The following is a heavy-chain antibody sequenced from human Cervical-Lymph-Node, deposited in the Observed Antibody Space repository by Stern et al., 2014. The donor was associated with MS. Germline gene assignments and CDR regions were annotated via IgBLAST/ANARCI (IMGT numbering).Heavy chain of an antibody. J-gene: IGHJ6*02. CDR3: ASSYSGWDNPYHFYGMDV. V-gene: IGHV1-69*01. D-gene: IGHD6-19*01. CDR1: GDTLSRYA. CDR2: IIPISRKE. Sequence: QVQLVQSGAEVKKPGSSVKVSCKASGDTLSRYAISWVRQAPGQGLQWMGWIIPISRKENYAQKFQGRVKLIADESTSTAYMELSRLRSEDAAVYYCASSYSGWDNPYHFYGMDVWGQGTTVTVSS.